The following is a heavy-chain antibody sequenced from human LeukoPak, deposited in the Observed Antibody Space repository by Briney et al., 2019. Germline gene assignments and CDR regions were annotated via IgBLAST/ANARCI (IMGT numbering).Heavy chain of an antibody. Sequence: PGGSLRLSCAASGFSISDYYMGWIRQGPGKGLEWLSYISRGSGDISYADSVKGRFTISRDNAKQSLSLQMNSLRAEDTAVYYCAKDSGGSGYYIQLDYWGQGTLVTVSS. J-gene: IGHJ4*02. CDR1: GFSISDYY. CDR3: AKDSGGSGYYIQLDY. D-gene: IGHD3-22*01. CDR2: ISRGSGDI. V-gene: IGHV3-11*01.